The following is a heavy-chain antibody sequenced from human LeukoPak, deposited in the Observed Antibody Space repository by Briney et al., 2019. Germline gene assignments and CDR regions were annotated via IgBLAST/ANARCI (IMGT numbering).Heavy chain of an antibody. D-gene: IGHD2-21*02. CDR3: AGAYCGGDCYSGRAFDI. V-gene: IGHV4-34*01. J-gene: IGHJ3*02. CDR2: INHSGST. CDR1: GGSFSGYY. Sequence: SETLSLTCAVYGGSFSGYYWSWIRQPPGKGLGWIGEINHSGSTNYYPSLKSRVTISIEKSKNQFSLKLSSVTAADTAAYYCAGAYCGGDCYSGRAFDIWGQGTMVTVSS.